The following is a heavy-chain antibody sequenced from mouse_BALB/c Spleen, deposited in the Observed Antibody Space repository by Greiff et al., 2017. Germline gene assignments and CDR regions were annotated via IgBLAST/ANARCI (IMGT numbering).Heavy chain of an antibody. Sequence: EVKLMESGPELVKPGASVKMSCKASGYTFTSYVMHWVKQKPGQGLEWIGYINPYNDGTKYNEKFKGKATLTSDKSSSTAYMELSSLTSEDSAVYYCARGIGYEAMDYWGQGTSVTVSS. CDR3: ARGIGYEAMDY. V-gene: IGHV1-14*01. CDR1: GYTFTSYV. J-gene: IGHJ4*01. CDR2: INPYNDGT. D-gene: IGHD2-3*01.